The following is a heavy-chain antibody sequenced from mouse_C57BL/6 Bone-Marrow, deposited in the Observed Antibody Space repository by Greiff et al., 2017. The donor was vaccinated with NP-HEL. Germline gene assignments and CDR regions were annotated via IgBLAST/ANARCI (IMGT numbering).Heavy chain of an antibody. CDR1: GYSFTGYF. CDR3: ARDYYGSSPHWYFDV. V-gene: IGHV1-20*01. J-gene: IGHJ1*03. D-gene: IGHD1-1*01. CDR2: INPYNGDT. Sequence: VQLQQSGPELVKPGDSVKISCKASGYSFTGYFMNWVMQSHGKSLEWIGRINPYNGDTFYNQKFKGKATLTVDKSSSTAHMELRSLTSEDSAVYYCARDYYGSSPHWYFDVWGTGTTVTVSS.